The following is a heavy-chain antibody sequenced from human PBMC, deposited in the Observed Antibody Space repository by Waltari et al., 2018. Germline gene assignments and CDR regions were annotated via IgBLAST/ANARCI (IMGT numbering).Heavy chain of an antibody. CDR3: ARSYDFWSGYPLHY. Sequence: QVQLQESGPGLVKPSETLSLICSVSGDSIPHYYWCWVRQPPGKGLEWIGYIAYSGSTRYNPSLKSRATISVDTSKKQFSLRLGSVTAADTAIYYCARSYDFWSGYPLHYWGQGTLVTVSS. V-gene: IGHV4-59*01. J-gene: IGHJ4*02. CDR1: GDSIPHYY. CDR2: IAYSGST. D-gene: IGHD3-3*01.